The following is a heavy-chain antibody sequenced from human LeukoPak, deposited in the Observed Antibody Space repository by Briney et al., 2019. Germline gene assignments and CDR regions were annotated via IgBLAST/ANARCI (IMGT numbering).Heavy chain of an antibody. CDR1: GGSISSGSYY. J-gene: IGHJ4*02. D-gene: IGHD6-13*01. CDR3: AAYSSSWYDY. V-gene: IGHV4-61*02. CDR2: IYTSGST. Sequence: SQTLSLTCTVSGGSISSGSYYWSWIRQPAGKGLEWIGRIYTSGSTNYNPPLKSRVTISVDTSKPQFSLKLSSVTAADTAVYYCAAYSSSWYDYWGQGTLVTVSS.